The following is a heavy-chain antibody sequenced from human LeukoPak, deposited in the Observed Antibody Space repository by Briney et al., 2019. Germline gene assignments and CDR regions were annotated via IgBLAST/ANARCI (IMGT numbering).Heavy chain of an antibody. V-gene: IGHV4-61*02. Sequence: SQTLSLTCTVSGGSISSGVYYWSWIRQPAGKGLEWIGRIYNSGTTHYNPSLKSRLTISLDTSKNQFSLKLSSVIAADTAIYYCAGEFHYWGQGTLVTVSS. CDR3: AGEFHY. CDR2: IYNSGTT. J-gene: IGHJ4*02. CDR1: GGSISSGVYY.